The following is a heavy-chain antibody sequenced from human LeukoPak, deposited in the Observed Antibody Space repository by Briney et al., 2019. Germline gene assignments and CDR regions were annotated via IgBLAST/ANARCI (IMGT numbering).Heavy chain of an antibody. CDR2: IRYDGSNK. Sequence: GGSLRLSCAASGFTFSSYGIHWVRQAPGKGLEWVSFIRYDGSNKYYADSVKGRFTISRDNSKNTLYLQMNSLRAEDTAVYYSAKACYGDYCYFDYWGQGTLVTVSS. J-gene: IGHJ4*02. CDR1: GFTFSSYG. CDR3: AKACYGDYCYFDY. D-gene: IGHD4-17*01. V-gene: IGHV3-30*02.